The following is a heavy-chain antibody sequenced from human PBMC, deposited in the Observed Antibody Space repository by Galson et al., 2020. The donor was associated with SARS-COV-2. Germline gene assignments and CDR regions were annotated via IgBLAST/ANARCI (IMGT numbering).Heavy chain of an antibody. CDR1: GGSFSGYY. V-gene: IGHV4-34*01. CDR3: ARARYYDFWSGYVGVYYFDY. J-gene: IGHJ4*02. D-gene: IGHD3-3*01. CDR2: INHSGST. Sequence: SETLSLTCAVYGGSFSGYYWSWIRQPPGKGLEWIGEINHSGSTNYNPSLKSRVTISVDTSKNQFSLKLSSVTAADTAVYYCARARYYDFWSGYVGVYYFDYWGQGTLVTVSS.